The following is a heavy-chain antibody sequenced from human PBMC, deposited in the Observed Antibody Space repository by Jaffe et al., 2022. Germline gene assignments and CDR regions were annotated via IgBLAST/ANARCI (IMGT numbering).Heavy chain of an antibody. V-gene: IGHV4-39*01. J-gene: IGHJ6*03. CDR2: IYYSGST. Sequence: QLQLQESGPGLVKPSETLSLTCTVSGGSISSSSYYWGWIRQPPGKGLEWIGSIYYSGSTYYNPSLKSRVTISVDTSKNQFSLKLSSVTAADTAVYYCARLDRWGDGRYCSSTSCYGGYMDVWGKGTTVTVSS. D-gene: IGHD2-2*01. CDR1: GGSISSSSYY. CDR3: ARLDRWGDGRYCSSTSCYGGYMDV.